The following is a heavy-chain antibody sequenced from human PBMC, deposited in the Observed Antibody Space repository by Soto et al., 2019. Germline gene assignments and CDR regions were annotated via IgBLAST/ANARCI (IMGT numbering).Heavy chain of an antibody. CDR3: ARARSRCGAACFDY. CDR2: IYYSGST. J-gene: IGHJ4*02. V-gene: IGHV4-31*03. CDR1: SASISSADYY. D-gene: IGHD2-21*02. Sequence: QVQLQELGPGLVKPSQTLSLTCTVSSASISSADYYWSWIRQHPGKGLEWIAYIYYSGSTSYNPSLKIRVIXXMXTXXDQFSLTLTSVTAADTAVYYCARARSRCGAACFDYWGQGTLVTVSS.